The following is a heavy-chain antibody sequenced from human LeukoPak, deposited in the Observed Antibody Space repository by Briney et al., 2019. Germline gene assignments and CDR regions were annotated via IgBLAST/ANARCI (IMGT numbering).Heavy chain of an antibody. D-gene: IGHD2-2*02. CDR3: ARPNFKYCSSTSCYTPAFDY. Sequence: ASVKVSCKASGGTFSSYAISWVRQAPGQGLEWMGGIIPIFGTANYAQKFQGRVTITADESTSTAYMELSSLRSEDTAVYYCARPNFKYCSSTSCYTPAFDYWGQGTLVTVSS. CDR2: IIPIFGTA. V-gene: IGHV1-69*13. CDR1: GGTFSSYA. J-gene: IGHJ4*02.